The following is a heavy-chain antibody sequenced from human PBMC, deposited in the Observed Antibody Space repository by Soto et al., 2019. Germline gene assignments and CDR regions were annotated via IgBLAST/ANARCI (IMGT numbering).Heavy chain of an antibody. CDR3: ARAVPGYGGYYFDY. CDR2: IGTSGDP. V-gene: IGHV3-13*05. J-gene: IGHJ4*02. CDR1: VFPCSRFY. D-gene: IGHD4-17*01. Sequence: PGGSLRRSCAAYVFPCSRFYLHWVRPVTGKRLEWVSGIGTSGDPYYAVSVKGRFTVSRDNAKNSIFLEMNSLRAGDTAVYFCARAVPGYGGYYFDYWGQGALVTVSS.